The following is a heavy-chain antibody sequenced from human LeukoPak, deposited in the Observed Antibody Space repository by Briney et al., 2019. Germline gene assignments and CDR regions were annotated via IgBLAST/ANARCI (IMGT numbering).Heavy chain of an antibody. CDR3: ARGLYDGGSWFHFDS. Sequence: PSETLSLTCTVSGDSISGTTYYWAWIRQPPGKGLQWIGNIYHSGSALYNPSLRGRVTISIDTSKNHFSLEVTSVTAADMAVYYCARGLYDGGSWFHFDSWGQGTLVTVSS. CDR2: IYHSGSA. J-gene: IGHJ4*02. CDR1: GDSISGTTYY. D-gene: IGHD6-13*01. V-gene: IGHV4-39*02.